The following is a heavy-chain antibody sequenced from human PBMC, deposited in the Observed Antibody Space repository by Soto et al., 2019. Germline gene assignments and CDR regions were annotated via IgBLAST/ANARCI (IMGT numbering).Heavy chain of an antibody. CDR1: GGTFSSYT. J-gene: IGHJ4*02. D-gene: IGHD2-21*02. V-gene: IGHV1-69*02. CDR2: IIPILGIA. Sequence: QVQLVQSGAEVKKPGSSVKVSCKASGGTFSSYTIRWVRQAPGQGLEWMGRIIPILGIANYAQKFQGRVTITADKSTSTAYMELSSLRSEDTAVYYCARASYCGGDCYSGIDYWGQGTLVIVSS. CDR3: ARASYCGGDCYSGIDY.